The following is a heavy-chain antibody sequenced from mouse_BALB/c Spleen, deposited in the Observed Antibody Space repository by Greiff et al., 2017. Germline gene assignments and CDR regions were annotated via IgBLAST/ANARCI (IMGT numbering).Heavy chain of an antibody. Sequence: DVKLQESGGGLVQPGGSMKLSCVASGFTFTNYWMNWVRQSPEKGLEWVAEIRLKSNNYATHYAESVKGRFTISRDDSKSSVYLQMNNLRAEDTGIYYCTLTTATWFPYWGQGTLVTVSA. CDR3: TLTTATWFPY. CDR2: IRLKSNNYAT. CDR1: GFTFTNYW. J-gene: IGHJ3*01. V-gene: IGHV6-6*02. D-gene: IGHD1-2*01.